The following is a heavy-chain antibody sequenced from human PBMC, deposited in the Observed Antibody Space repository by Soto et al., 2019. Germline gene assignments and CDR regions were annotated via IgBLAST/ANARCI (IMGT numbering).Heavy chain of an antibody. CDR1: GGAISSGVYS. Sequence: TLSLTCAVSGGAISSGVYSWSLIRQPPGKGLEWIGYIYHSGTTAHNPSLKRRVTISLDTAKNQFSLKLDSVTAADTATYYCARLGGYYQALDSWGAGTLVTVSS. D-gene: IGHD3-22*01. J-gene: IGHJ4*02. CDR2: IYHSGTT. V-gene: IGHV4-30-2*01. CDR3: ARLGGYYQALDS.